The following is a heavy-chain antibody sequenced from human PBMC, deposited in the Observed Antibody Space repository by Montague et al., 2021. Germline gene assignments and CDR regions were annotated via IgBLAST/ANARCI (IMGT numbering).Heavy chain of an antibody. CDR3: VRDLNWAVDY. CDR2: ISPDGSWT. D-gene: IGHD7-27*01. V-gene: IGHV3-74*01. CDR1: GFPFSNYW. J-gene: IGHJ4*02. Sequence: SLGLSCAASGFPFSNYWMHWVRQAPGKGLLWVSRISPDGSWTNYADSVRGRFTISRDNTKNTLYLQMSSLRAEDTALYYCVRDLNWAVDYWGQGTLVTVSS.